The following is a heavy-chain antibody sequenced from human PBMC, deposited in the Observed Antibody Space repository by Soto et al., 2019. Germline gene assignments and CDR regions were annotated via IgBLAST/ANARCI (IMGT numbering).Heavy chain of an antibody. Sequence: ASVKVSCKASGYTFTSYYMHWVRQAPGQGLEWMGIINASGGSTSYAQKFQGRVTMTRDTSTSTVYMELSSLRSEDTAVYYCARFTYEDRGSSGMDVWGQGTTVTVSS. CDR2: INASGGST. CDR1: GYTFTSYY. J-gene: IGHJ6*02. CDR3: ARFTYEDRGSSGMDV. V-gene: IGHV1-46*01. D-gene: IGHD5-12*01.